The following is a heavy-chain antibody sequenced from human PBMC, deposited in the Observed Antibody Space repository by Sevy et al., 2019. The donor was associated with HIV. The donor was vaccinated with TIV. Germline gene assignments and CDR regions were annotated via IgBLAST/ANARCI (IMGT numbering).Heavy chain of an antibody. D-gene: IGHD2-2*01. CDR2: ISYEGTET. Sequence: GSLRLSCAASGFAFSSHAMHWVRQAPGKGLEWVAVISYEGTETFYAASVEGRFTISRDNSKNMLSLLINSLRPEDAAVYYCARDGGNSVKWYPLYWGHGTLVTVSS. J-gene: IGHJ4*01. CDR3: ARDGGNSVKWYPLY. V-gene: IGHV3-30-3*01. CDR1: GFAFSSHA.